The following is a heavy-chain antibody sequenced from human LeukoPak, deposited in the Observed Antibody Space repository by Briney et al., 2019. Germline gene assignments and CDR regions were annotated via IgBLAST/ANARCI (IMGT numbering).Heavy chain of an antibody. CDR2: IYYSGST. CDR1: GGSISSYY. D-gene: IGHD1-14*01. V-gene: IGHV4-59*01. CDR3: ARAPEYGLYYFDY. Sequence: SETLSLTCTVSGGSISSYYWSWIRQPPGKGLEWIGYIYYSGSTNYNPSLKSRVTISVDTSKNQFSLKLSSVTAADTAVYYCARAPEYGLYYFDYWGQGALVTVSS. J-gene: IGHJ4*02.